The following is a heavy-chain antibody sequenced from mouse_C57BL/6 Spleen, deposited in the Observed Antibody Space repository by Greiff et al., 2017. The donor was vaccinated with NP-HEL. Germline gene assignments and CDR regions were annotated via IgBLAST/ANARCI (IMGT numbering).Heavy chain of an antibody. D-gene: IGHD2-3*01. CDR3: ARHDGYYGY. J-gene: IGHJ2*01. V-gene: IGHV1-26*01. CDR1: GYTFTDYY. Sequence: EVQLQQSGPELVKPGASVKISCKASGYTFTDYYMNWVKQSHGKSLEWIGDINPNNGGTSYNQKFKGKATLTVDKSSSTAYMELRSLTSEDSAVYYCARHDGYYGYWGQGTTLTVSS. CDR2: INPNNGGT.